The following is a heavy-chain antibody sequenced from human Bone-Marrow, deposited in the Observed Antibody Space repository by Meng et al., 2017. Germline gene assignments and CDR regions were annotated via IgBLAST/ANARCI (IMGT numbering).Heavy chain of an antibody. CDR3: ARAGGAYCGGDCYKIDP. Sequence: GESLKISCAASGFTFSSHAMHWVRQAPGKGLEWVALISFHGSTKYYADSVKGRFTISRDNSKNTLYLQMSSLRTEDTAMYYCARAGGAYCGGDCYKIDPWGQGTLVTVSS. V-gene: IGHV3-30*15. J-gene: IGHJ5*02. CDR1: GFTFSSHA. CDR2: ISFHGSTK. D-gene: IGHD2-21*02.